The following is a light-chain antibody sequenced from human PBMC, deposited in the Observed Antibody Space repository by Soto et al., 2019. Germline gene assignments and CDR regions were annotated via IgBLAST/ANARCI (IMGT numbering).Light chain of an antibody. CDR2: DVS. J-gene: IGLJ1*01. CDR1: SSDVGGYNY. CDR3: CSYTTSNTRQIV. V-gene: IGLV2-14*01. Sequence: QSALTQPASVSGSPGQSITISCTGTSSDVGGYNYVSWYQQHPGKAPKFMIYDVSNRPSGVSNRFSGSKSGNTASLTISGLQAEDEADYYCCSYTTSNTRQIVFGTGTQLTVL.